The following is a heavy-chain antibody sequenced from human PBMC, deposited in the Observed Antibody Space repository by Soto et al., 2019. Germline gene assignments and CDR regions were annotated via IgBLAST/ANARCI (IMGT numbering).Heavy chain of an antibody. D-gene: IGHD3-10*01. CDR3: ARARVRGVDYGMAV. CDR1: GGTFSSYT. V-gene: IGHV1-69*02. J-gene: IGHJ6*02. Sequence: QVQLVQSGAEVKKPGSSVKVSCKASGGTFSSYTISWVRQAPGQGLEWMGRIIPILGIANYAQKFQGRVTITADKSASTAYMELSSLRSEDTAVYYCARARVRGVDYGMAVWGQGTTVTVSS. CDR2: IIPILGIA.